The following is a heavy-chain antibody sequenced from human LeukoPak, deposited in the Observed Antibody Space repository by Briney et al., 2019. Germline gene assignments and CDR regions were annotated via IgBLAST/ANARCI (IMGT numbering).Heavy chain of an antibody. CDR1: GYTFTSYG. D-gene: IGHD3-22*01. J-gene: IGHJ5*02. Sequence: ASVKVSCKASGYTFTSYGISWVRQAPGQGLEWMGWISAYNGNTNYAQKLQGRVTMTTDTSTSTAYMELRSLRSDDTAVYYCAREGLCDSSGYQWFDPWGQGTLVTVSS. CDR2: ISAYNGNT. V-gene: IGHV1-18*01. CDR3: AREGLCDSSGYQWFDP.